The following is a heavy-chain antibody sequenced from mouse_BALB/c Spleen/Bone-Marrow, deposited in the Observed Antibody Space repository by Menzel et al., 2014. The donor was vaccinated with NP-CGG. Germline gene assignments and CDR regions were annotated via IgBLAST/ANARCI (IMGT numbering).Heavy chain of an antibody. CDR2: IWSGGST. CDR3: ARNSHYYGYYYAMDY. V-gene: IGHV2-2*02. J-gene: IGHJ4*01. D-gene: IGHD1-2*01. CDR1: VFSLTSYG. Sequence: QVQLQQSGPGLVQPSQSLSITCTVSVFSLTSYGVHWVRQSPGKGLEWLGVIWSGGSTDYNAAFISRLSISKDNSKSQVFFKMNSLQANDTAIYYCARNSHYYGYYYAMDYWGQGTSVTVSS.